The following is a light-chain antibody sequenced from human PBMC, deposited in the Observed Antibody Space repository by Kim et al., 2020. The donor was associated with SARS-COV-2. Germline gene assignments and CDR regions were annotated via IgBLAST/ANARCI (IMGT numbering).Light chain of an antibody. CDR1: SSDVGGYNY. CDR3: CSYAGSYTYV. J-gene: IGLJ1*01. CDR2: GVS. Sequence: QSVTISCTGTSSDVGGYNYVSWYQQHPDKTPKLMIYGVSERPSGVPDRFSGSKSGNTASLTISGLQADDEADYYCCSYAGSYTYVFGTGTKVTVL. V-gene: IGLV2-11*01.